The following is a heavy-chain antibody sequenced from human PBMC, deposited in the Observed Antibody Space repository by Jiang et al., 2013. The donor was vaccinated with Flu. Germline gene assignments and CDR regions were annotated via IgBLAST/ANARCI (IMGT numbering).Heavy chain of an antibody. CDR3: ARVQSPRNYASSGYYPFDY. Sequence: ALLKPSETLSLTCTVSGGSISSYYWSWIRQPPGKGLEWIGYIYYSGSTNYNPSLKSRVTISVDTSRNHFSLKLSSVTAADTAMYYCARVQSPRNYASSGYYPFDYWGQGTLVTVSS. CDR2: IYYSGST. V-gene: IGHV4-59*01. CDR1: GGSISSYY. J-gene: IGHJ4*02. D-gene: IGHD3-22*01.